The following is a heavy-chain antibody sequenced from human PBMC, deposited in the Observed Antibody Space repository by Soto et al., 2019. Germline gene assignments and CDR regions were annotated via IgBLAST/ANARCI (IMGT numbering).Heavy chain of an antibody. J-gene: IGHJ5*02. CDR2: IYYTGST. D-gene: IGHD7-27*01. V-gene: IGHV4-31*03. CDR1: GGSISSGGYY. CDR3: ARRMGNHFDP. Sequence: QVQLQESGPGLVKPSQTLSLTCTVSGGSISSGGYYWTWIRQHPGKGLEWIGYIYYTGSTYDNPSLKSRVTISVDTSKNQFSLKLRSVTAADTAVYYCARRMGNHFDPWGQGTLVTVSS.